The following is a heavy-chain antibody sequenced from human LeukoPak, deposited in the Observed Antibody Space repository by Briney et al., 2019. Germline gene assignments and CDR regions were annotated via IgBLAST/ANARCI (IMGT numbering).Heavy chain of an antibody. CDR3: ARQEQSFRISSYFDY. CDR2: INSDGSST. J-gene: IGHJ4*02. CDR1: GFTLSSYW. V-gene: IGHV3-74*01. Sequence: GGSLRLSCAASGFTLSSYWMHWVRHAPGKGLVWVSRINSDGSSTSYADSVKGRFTISRDNAKNTLYLQMNSLRAEDTAVYYCARQEQSFRISSYFDYWGQGTLVTVSS. D-gene: IGHD6-13*01.